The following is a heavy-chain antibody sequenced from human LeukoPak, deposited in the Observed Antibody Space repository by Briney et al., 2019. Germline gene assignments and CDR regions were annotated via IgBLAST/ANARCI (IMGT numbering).Heavy chain of an antibody. V-gene: IGHV4-59*12. CDR1: GGSFSRNY. CDR3: ARLSRPGYCSGGTCLPDY. Sequence: PSETLSLTCSVSGGSFSRNYWTWIRQLPGKGLEWIGYVYLSGSTSYNPSLKSRVTMSVDTSKNQFSLKVSSVTAADTAVYYCARLSRPGYCSGGTCLPDYWGQGTLVTVSS. J-gene: IGHJ4*02. CDR2: VYLSGST. D-gene: IGHD2-15*01.